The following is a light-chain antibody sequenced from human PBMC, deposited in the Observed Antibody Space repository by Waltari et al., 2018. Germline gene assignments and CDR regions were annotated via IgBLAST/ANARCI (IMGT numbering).Light chain of an antibody. CDR2: GPS. J-gene: IGKJ1*01. V-gene: IGKV3-20*01. CDR1: QSVSRT. Sequence: EIVLTQSPGTLPLSPGERATLPCRARQSVSRTLVWYQQKPRQAPKLLIYGPSIRATGIPDRFTGSGSATSFSLTISSLEPEDFAIYFCQHYVRLPATFGQGTKVEIK. CDR3: QHYVRLPAT.